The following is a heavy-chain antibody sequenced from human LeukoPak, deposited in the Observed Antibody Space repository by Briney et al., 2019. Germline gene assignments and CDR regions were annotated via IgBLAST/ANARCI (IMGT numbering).Heavy chain of an antibody. CDR3: ARDMRGRDAFDI. CDR2: IYYSGST. V-gene: IGHV4-39*07. J-gene: IGHJ3*02. D-gene: IGHD3-16*01. CDR1: GGSISSSSYY. Sequence: SETLSLTCTVSGGSISSSSYYWGWIRQPPGKGLEWIGSIYYSGSTNYNPSLKSRVTISVDTSKNQFSLKLSSVTAADTAVYYCARDMRGRDAFDIWGQGTMVTVSS.